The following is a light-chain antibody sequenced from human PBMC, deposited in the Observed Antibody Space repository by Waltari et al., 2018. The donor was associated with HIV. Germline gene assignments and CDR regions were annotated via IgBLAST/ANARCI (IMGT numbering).Light chain of an antibody. J-gene: IGLJ2*01. Sequence: QSVLTQPPSVSGAPGQRVAISCIGSISNIGAGYDVHWYQQIPGAAPKLLIYHNSDRPSGVPDRFSGSKSGTSASLAISGLQSEDEADYYCAAWDDSLNGLVVFGGGTKLTVL. CDR2: HNS. V-gene: IGLV1-40*01. CDR3: AAWDDSLNGLVV. CDR1: ISNIGAGYD.